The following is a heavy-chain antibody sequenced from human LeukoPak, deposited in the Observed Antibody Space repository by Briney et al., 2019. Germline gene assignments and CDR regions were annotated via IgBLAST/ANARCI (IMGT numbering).Heavy chain of an antibody. CDR2: ISSSSSYI. Sequence: GGSLRLSCTASGFTFGDYAMSWVRQAPGKGLEWVSSISSSSSYIYYADSVKGRFTISRDNAKNSLYLQMNSLRAEDTAIYYCARLYDILTGAFDHWGQGTLVTVSS. J-gene: IGHJ4*02. CDR3: ARLYDILTGAFDH. D-gene: IGHD3-9*01. CDR1: GFTFGDYA. V-gene: IGHV3-21*01.